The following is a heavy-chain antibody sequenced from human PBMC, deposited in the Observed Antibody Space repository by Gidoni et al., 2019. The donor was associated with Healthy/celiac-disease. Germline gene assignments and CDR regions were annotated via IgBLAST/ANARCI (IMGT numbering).Heavy chain of an antibody. V-gene: IGHV4-31*03. CDR1: GGSISSGGYY. D-gene: IGHD5-12*01. J-gene: IGHJ3*02. CDR2: IYYSGST. CDR3: ARLDIVAENAFDI. Sequence: QVQLQESGPGLVTPSQTLSLTCTVSGGSISSGGYYWSWIRQHPGKGLEWIGYIYYSGSTYYNPSLKSRVTISVDTSKNQFSLKLSSVTAADTAVYYCARLDIVAENAFDIWGQVTMVTVSS.